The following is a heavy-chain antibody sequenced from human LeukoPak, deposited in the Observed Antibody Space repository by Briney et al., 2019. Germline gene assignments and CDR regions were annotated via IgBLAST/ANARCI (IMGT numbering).Heavy chain of an antibody. V-gene: IGHV4-61*02. CDR1: GASISSGSYY. D-gene: IGHD3-10*01. Sequence: PSETLSLTCTVSGASISSGSYYWGWIRQPAGKGLEWIGRIYTSRSTNYNPSLKSRATISVDTSKNQFSLELSSVTAADTAVYYCARGGSYSCLDYWGQGTLVTVSS. CDR2: IYTSRST. J-gene: IGHJ4*02. CDR3: ARGGSYSCLDY.